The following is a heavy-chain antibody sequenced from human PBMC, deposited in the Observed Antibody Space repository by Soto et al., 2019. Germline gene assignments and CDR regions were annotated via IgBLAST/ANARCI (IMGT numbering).Heavy chain of an antibody. D-gene: IGHD3-10*01. CDR3: ARSRGGITMVRGAFEI. CDR2: IYYSGST. CDR1: GDSINSSDW. Sequence: SETLSLTCAVSGDSINSSDWWNWIRQPPGKGLEWIGYIYYSGSTNYNPSLKSRVTISVDTSKNQFSLKLSSVTAADTAVYYCARSRGGITMVRGAFEIWGQGTMVTVSS. J-gene: IGHJ3*02. V-gene: IGHV4-59*01.